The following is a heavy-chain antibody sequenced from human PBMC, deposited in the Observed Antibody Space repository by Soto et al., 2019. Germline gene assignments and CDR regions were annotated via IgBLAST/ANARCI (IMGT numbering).Heavy chain of an antibody. CDR3: AKKYYYYYMDV. J-gene: IGHJ6*03. CDR2: ISYDGSNK. CDR1: GFTFSSYG. Sequence: GGSLRLSCAASGFTFSSYGMHWVRQAPGKGLEWVAVISYDGSNKYYADSVKGRFTISRDNSKNTLYLQMNSLRAEDTAVYYCAKKYYYYYMDVWGKGTTVTAP. V-gene: IGHV3-30*18.